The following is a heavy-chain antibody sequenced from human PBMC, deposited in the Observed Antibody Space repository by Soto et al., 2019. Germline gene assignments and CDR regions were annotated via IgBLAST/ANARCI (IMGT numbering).Heavy chain of an antibody. CDR1: GGFFSDYY. CDR2: INHSGRT. D-gene: IGHD3-22*01. Sequence: PXASLSRPVTVFGGFFSDYYGNGIRQPRGKGLEWIGEINHSGRTNSNPSLKSRVTMSVDTSKNQFSLKLTSVTAADTAVYYCARGVIRMPYNFANSGYYYCDQWGQRTLVTVSS. CDR3: ARGVIRMPYNFANSGYYYCDQ. V-gene: IGHV4-34*01. J-gene: IGHJ4*02.